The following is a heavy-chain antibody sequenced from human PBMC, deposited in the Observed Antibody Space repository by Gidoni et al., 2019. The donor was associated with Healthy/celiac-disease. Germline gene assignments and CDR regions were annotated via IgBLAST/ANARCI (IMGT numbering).Heavy chain of an antibody. CDR1: GFTFRSYG. D-gene: IGHD6-13*01. CDR2: ITYDGSNH. Sequence: QGQLVESGGGGVQPGRALRLTCAASGFTFRSYGMHGVRQAPGKGLELVAVITYDGSNHYYAASVKGRFTISRDNSKNTLYLQMNSLRAEDTAVYYCANLAAAGTFDYWGQGTLVTVSS. CDR3: ANLAAAGTFDY. V-gene: IGHV3-30*18. J-gene: IGHJ4*02.